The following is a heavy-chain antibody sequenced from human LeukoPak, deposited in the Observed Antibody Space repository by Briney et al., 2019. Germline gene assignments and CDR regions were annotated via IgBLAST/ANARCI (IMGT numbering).Heavy chain of an antibody. Sequence: GGSLRLSCAASGFTLSSYGMHWVRQAPGKGLEWVAVISYDGSNKYYADSVKGRFTISRDNSKNTLYLQMNSLRAEDTAVYYCAKAYQGAWSADYWGQGTLVTVSS. CDR2: ISYDGSNK. CDR3: AKAYQGAWSADY. J-gene: IGHJ4*02. D-gene: IGHD2-8*02. V-gene: IGHV3-30*18. CDR1: GFTLSSYG.